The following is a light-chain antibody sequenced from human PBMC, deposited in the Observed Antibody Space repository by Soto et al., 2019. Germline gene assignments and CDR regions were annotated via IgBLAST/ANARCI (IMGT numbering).Light chain of an antibody. J-gene: IGKJ1*01. V-gene: IGKV1-8*01. Sequence: IRMTQSPSSLSASTGDRVTITCRASQAISSYLAWHQQKPGKAPKLLIFAASTLQSGVPSRFSGGGSGTDFTLTISCLQSEDFATYYCQQYYVYPRTFGQGTKVDIK. CDR1: QAISSY. CDR3: QQYYVYPRT. CDR2: AAS.